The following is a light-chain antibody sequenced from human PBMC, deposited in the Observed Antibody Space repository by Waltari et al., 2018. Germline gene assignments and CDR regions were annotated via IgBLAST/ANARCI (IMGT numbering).Light chain of an antibody. CDR3: QQADTFPWT. CDR2: AES. CDR1: QVISNW. V-gene: IGKV1-12*01. Sequence: DIQMTQSPSSVSASVGDRVTITCRASQVISNWLAWYQQKPGKAPKLLIYAESSLQSGVPSRFSGSGSGTDFTLTISSLQSEDFATYYCQQADTFPWTFGHGTKVE. J-gene: IGKJ1*01.